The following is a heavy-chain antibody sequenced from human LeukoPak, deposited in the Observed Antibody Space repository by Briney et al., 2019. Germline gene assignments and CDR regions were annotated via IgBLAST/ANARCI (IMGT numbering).Heavy chain of an antibody. J-gene: IGHJ4*02. CDR2: ISWNSGSI. Sequence: GRSLRLSCAASGFTLDDYAMHWVRQAPGKGLEWVSGISWNSGSIGYADSVKGRFTISRDNAKNSLYLQMNSLRAEDTALYYCAKKDHPTSSGWFAYGGQGTLVTVSS. CDR1: GFTLDDYA. D-gene: IGHD6-19*01. V-gene: IGHV3-9*01. CDR3: AKKDHPTSSGWFAY.